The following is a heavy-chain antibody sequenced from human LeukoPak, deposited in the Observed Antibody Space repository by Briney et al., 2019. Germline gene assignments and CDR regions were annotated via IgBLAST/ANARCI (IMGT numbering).Heavy chain of an antibody. D-gene: IGHD3-9*01. Sequence: GGSLRLSCSASGFTFCSYAMRWLGQAPGKGLEWVSAISGSGGRTYYADSVKGRFTIARDNPKTTLYLQMNSLRAEDTAVYYCAKTRSILTGYYTDYWGQGTLVTVSS. CDR1: GFTFCSYA. V-gene: IGHV3-23*01. CDR2: ISGSGGRT. CDR3: AKTRSILTGYYTDY. J-gene: IGHJ4*02.